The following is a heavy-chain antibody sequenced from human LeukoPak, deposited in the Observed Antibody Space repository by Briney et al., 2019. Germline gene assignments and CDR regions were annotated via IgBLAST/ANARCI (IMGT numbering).Heavy chain of an antibody. D-gene: IGHD3-3*01. V-gene: IGHV1-2*02. Sequence: ASVKVSCKASGYTFTGYYMHWVRQAPGQGLEWMGWINPNSGGTNYAQKFQGRVTMTRDTSISTAYMELSRLRSDDTAVYYCARDDAPSDFWSGYYVGYWGQGTLVTVSS. J-gene: IGHJ4*02. CDR3: ARDDAPSDFWSGYYVGY. CDR2: INPNSGGT. CDR1: GYTFTGYY.